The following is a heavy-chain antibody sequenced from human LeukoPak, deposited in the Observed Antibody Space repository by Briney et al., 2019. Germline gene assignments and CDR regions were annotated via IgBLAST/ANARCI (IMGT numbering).Heavy chain of an antibody. CDR3: ATGRELWGPYYFDY. Sequence: EASVKVSCKVSGYTLTELSMHWVRQAPGKGLEWMGGFDPEDGETIYAQKFQGRVTMTEDTSTDTAYMELSSLRSEDTAVYYCATGRELWGPYYFDYWGQGTLVTVSS. D-gene: IGHD1-26*01. V-gene: IGHV1-24*01. J-gene: IGHJ4*02. CDR2: FDPEDGET. CDR1: GYTLTELS.